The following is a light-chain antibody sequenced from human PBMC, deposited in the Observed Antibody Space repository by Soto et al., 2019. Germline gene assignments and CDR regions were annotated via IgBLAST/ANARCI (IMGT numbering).Light chain of an antibody. Sequence: IVLTQSPVTLSLSPGERATLSCRASQGINSTYVAWYQQKSGQAPRLLIYAASIRATGIPDRFSGSGSGTDFTLTISRLEPEDFVVYYCQHYGISFTFGPGTKVDIK. CDR1: QGINSTY. CDR2: AAS. CDR3: QHYGISFT. J-gene: IGKJ3*01. V-gene: IGKV3-20*01.